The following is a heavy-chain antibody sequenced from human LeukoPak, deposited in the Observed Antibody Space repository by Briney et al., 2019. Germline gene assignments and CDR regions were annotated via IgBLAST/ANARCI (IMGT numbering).Heavy chain of an antibody. D-gene: IGHD3-3*01. J-gene: IGHJ4*02. CDR1: GFTFDDYG. Sequence: GGSLRLSCAASGFTFDDYGMSWVRQAPGKGLEWVSGINWNGGSTGYADSVKGRFTISRDNAKNSLYLQMNSLRAEDTAVYYCARSSDFWSGYYNDYWGQGTLVTVSS. CDR3: ARSSDFWSGYYNDY. V-gene: IGHV3-20*04. CDR2: INWNGGST.